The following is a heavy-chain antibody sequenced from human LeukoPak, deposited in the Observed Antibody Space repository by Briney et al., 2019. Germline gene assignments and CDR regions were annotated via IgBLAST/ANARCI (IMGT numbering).Heavy chain of an antibody. D-gene: IGHD2-2*01. V-gene: IGHV1-69*13. CDR1: GGTFSSYA. CDR3: ARGGLRCCSSTSCYADAFDI. Sequence: ASVKVSCKASGGTFSSYAISWVRQAPGQGLEWMGGIIPIFGTADYAQKFQGRITITADESTSTAYMELSSLRSEDTAVYYCARGGLRCCSSTSCYADAFDIWGQGTMVTVSS. CDR2: IIPIFGTA. J-gene: IGHJ3*02.